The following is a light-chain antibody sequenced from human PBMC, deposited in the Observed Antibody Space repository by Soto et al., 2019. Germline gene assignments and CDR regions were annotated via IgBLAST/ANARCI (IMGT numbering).Light chain of an antibody. CDR3: SSYTHTTTVV. CDR2: NVN. V-gene: IGLV2-14*03. J-gene: IGLJ2*01. CDR1: SSDVGGYDY. Sequence: QSALTQVASVSGSPGQSITISCTGTSSDVGGYDYVSWYQQHPGKDPKLMIYNVNYRPSGVSDRFSGSKSGDTASLTISGLQAEDEANYYCSSYTHTTTVVFGGGTKLTVL.